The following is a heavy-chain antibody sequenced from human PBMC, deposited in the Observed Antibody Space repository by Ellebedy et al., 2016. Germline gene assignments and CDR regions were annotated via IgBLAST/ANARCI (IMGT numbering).Heavy chain of an antibody. CDR2: ISSSSSYI. Sequence: GGSLRLSCAASRFTFSSYSMNWVRQAPGKGLEWVSSISSSSSYIYYADSVKGRFTISRDNAKNSLYLQMNSLRAEDTAVYYCAREYSSSSDGFDYWGQGTLVTVSS. CDR1: RFTFSSYS. CDR3: AREYSSSSDGFDY. V-gene: IGHV3-21*01. J-gene: IGHJ4*02. D-gene: IGHD6-6*01.